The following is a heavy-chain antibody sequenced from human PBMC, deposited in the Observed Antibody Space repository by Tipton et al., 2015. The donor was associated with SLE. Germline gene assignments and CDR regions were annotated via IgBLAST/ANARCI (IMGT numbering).Heavy chain of an antibody. J-gene: IGHJ6*03. CDR3: ARDRISMDV. D-gene: IGHD2-15*01. CDR2: IYYSGST. Sequence: TLSLTCTVSGGSISSSSYYWGWIRQPPGKGLEWIGTIYYSGSTFYSPSLKSRVTISVDTSKNQFSLKLSSVTAADTAVYYCARDRISMDVWGKGTTVTVSS. CDR1: GGSISSSSYY. V-gene: IGHV4-39*07.